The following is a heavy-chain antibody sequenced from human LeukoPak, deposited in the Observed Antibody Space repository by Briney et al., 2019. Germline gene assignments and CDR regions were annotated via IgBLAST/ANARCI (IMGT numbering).Heavy chain of an antibody. J-gene: IGHJ4*02. CDR1: GFTFSSYG. V-gene: IGHV3-30*03. CDR3: AIICSSTSPLGY. CDR2: ISYDGSNK. Sequence: PGGSLRLSCAASGFTFSSYGIHWVRQAPGKGLEWVAVISYDGSNKYYADSVKGRFTISRDNSKNTLYLQMNSLRAEDTAVYYCAIICSSTSPLGYWGQGTLVTVSS. D-gene: IGHD2-2*01.